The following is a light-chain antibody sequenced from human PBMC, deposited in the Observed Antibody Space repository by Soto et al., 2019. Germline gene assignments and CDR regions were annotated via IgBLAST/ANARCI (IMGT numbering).Light chain of an antibody. CDR3: QQYCRSPIT. Sequence: EIVLTQSPGTLSLSPGERGTLSCRASESVYSNYLAWYQKKAGQAPRLLIHGASIRATGIPDRFSGSGSGKHFLHTICSLEPEDFAVYYWQQYCRSPITFGQGTRLEIK. CDR2: GAS. CDR1: ESVYSNY. J-gene: IGKJ5*01. V-gene: IGKV3-20*01.